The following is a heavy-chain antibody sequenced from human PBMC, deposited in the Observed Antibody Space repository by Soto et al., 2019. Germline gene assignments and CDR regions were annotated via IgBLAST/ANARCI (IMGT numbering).Heavy chain of an antibody. V-gene: IGHV1-8*01. D-gene: IGHD2-15*01. CDR1: GYTFTSYD. J-gene: IGHJ6*02. CDR3: ARVVGGYCSGGSCYDYGMDV. Sequence: ASVKVSCKASGYTFTSYDINWVRQATGQGLEWMGWMNPNSGNTGYAQKFQGRVTMTRNTSISTAYMELSSLRSEDTAVYYCARVVGGYCSGGSCYDYGMDVWAKGPRSPSP. CDR2: MNPNSGNT.